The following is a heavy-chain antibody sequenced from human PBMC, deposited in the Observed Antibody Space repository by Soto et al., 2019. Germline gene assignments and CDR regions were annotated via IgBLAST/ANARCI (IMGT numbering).Heavy chain of an antibody. CDR2: ISAYNGNT. Sequence: ASVKVSCKASGYTFTSYGISWVRQAPGQGLEWMGWISAYNGNTNYAQRLQGRVTMTTDTPTSTAYMELRGLRSDDTAVYYCERDTLWFGELYLTGFDPWGHGTLVTVAS. J-gene: IGHJ5*02. V-gene: IGHV1-18*01. CDR1: GYTFTSYG. CDR3: ERDTLWFGELYLTGFDP. D-gene: IGHD3-10*01.